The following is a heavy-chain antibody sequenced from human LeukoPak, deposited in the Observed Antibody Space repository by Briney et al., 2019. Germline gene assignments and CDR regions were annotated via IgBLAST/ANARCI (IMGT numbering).Heavy chain of an antibody. V-gene: IGHV3-21*01. D-gene: IGHD2-2*01. CDR2: ISSSSSYI. CDR3: AKDYGGPAAIDDY. CDR1: GFTFSSYS. J-gene: IGHJ4*02. Sequence: KPGGSLRLSCAASGFTFSSYSMNWVRQASGKGLEWVSSISSSSSYIYYADSVKGRFTISRDNAKNSLYLQMNSLRAEDTAVYYCAKDYGGPAAIDDYWGQGTLVTVSS.